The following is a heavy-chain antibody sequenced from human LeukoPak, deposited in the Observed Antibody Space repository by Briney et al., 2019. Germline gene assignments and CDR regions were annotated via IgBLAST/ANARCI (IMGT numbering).Heavy chain of an antibody. Sequence: SETLSLTCTVSGGSISSYYWSWIRQPAGKGLEWIGRIYTSGSTNYNPSLKSRVTMSVDTSKNQFSLKLSSVTAADTAVYYCARHKYGSGSYYKEYWGQGTLVTVSS. V-gene: IGHV4-4*07. J-gene: IGHJ4*02. CDR2: IYTSGST. D-gene: IGHD3-10*01. CDR3: ARHKYGSGSYYKEY. CDR1: GGSISSYY.